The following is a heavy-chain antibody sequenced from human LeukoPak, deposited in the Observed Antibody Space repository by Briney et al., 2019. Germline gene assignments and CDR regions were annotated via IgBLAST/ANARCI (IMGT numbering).Heavy chain of an antibody. J-gene: IGHJ4*02. CDR3: ARDLISLYYYGSGSYDY. V-gene: IGHV3-23*01. CDR1: GFTFSSYA. D-gene: IGHD3-10*01. Sequence: GGSLRLSCAASGFTFSSYAMSWVRQAPGKGLEWVSAISGSGGSTYYADSVKGRFTISRDNSKNTLYLQMNSLRAEDTAVYYCARDLISLYYYGSGSYDYWGQGTLVTVSS. CDR2: ISGSGGST.